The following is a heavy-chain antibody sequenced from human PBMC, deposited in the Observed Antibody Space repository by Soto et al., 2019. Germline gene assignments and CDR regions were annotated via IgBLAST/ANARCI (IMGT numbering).Heavy chain of an antibody. J-gene: IGHJ4*02. CDR1: GFSFSSYV. CDR3: AKARYSFFFDD. D-gene: IGHD5-18*01. V-gene: IGHV3-23*01. Sequence: EVQLLESGGGLVQPGGSLRLSCTASGFSFSSYVMSWVRQAPGKGLEWVSEISADDGSTYYADSVKGRFTISRDNSKNTVDLQMNSLRADDTAVYYCAKARYSFFFDDWGQGTLVSVSS. CDR2: ISADDGST.